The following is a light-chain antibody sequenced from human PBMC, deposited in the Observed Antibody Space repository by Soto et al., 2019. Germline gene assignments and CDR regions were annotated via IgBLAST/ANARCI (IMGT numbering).Light chain of an antibody. CDR2: GAS. J-gene: IGKJ3*01. CDR1: QSVSSNY. Sequence: EIVLTQSPGTLSLSPGERATLSCRASQSVSSNYVTWYQQKPGQAPRLLIYGASSRATGIPDRFSGSGSGTDFTLTISRLEPEDFAVYYCQQYGSSPFIFGPGTKVDIK. CDR3: QQYGSSPFI. V-gene: IGKV3-20*01.